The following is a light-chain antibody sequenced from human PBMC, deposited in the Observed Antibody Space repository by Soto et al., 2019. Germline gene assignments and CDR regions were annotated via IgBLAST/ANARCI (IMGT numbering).Light chain of an antibody. V-gene: IGKV3-15*01. CDR2: GAS. Sequence: EVVLTQSPATLSLSPGDRATLSCRASQSVSSNLAWYQQKPGQSHRLLIYGASTRATGVPPRFSGSRSGTEFTLTISAVQSEDFAVYYCQQYYNWPPYTFGQGTKLDFK. CDR1: QSVSSN. CDR3: QQYYNWPPYT. J-gene: IGKJ2*01.